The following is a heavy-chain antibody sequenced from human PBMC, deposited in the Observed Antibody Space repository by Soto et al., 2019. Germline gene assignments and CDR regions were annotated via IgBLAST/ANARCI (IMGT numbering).Heavy chain of an antibody. V-gene: IGHV1-18*01. Sequence: QVQLVQYGTEVKKAGSAVKVSCKTSGYTFTTYGISWIRQAPGQGLEWIAWISVYNGDTNYAQNIQGRVTMTTDTLTTTAYLELRSLRSDDTAVYYCARVYCGGDCFSGGDFDYWGQGTLVTVS. J-gene: IGHJ4*02. CDR3: ARVYCGGDCFSGGDFDY. CDR1: GYTFTTYG. D-gene: IGHD2-21*01. CDR2: ISVYNGDT.